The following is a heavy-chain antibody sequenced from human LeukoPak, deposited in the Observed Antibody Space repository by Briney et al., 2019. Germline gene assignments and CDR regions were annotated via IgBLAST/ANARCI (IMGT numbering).Heavy chain of an antibody. CDR3: AREGGSGFDY. D-gene: IGHD3-16*01. Sequence: PGGSLRLSCAAAGFTSGFTFSSYNMNWVRQAPGKGLEWFSYSSSSGNYVYYADSVRGRFTISRDNAKNSLLLQMNSLRAEDTAVYYCAREGGSGFDYWGQGTLVTVSS. CDR2: SSSSGNYV. J-gene: IGHJ4*02. CDR1: GFTFSSYN. V-gene: IGHV3-21*01.